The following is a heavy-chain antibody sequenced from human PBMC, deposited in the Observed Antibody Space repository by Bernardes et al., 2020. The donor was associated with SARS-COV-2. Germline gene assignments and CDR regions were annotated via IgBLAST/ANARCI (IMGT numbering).Heavy chain of an antibody. J-gene: IGHJ4*02. CDR3: AKDSGRLGLREVFDS. CDR2: SDYTGYDT. CDR1: GFIFSNYA. D-gene: IGHD1-7*01. Sequence: SLRLSCAASGFIFSNYAMSWVRQAPGKRPEWVSSSDYTGYDTYYADSVKGRFTISRDNSKKTVSLEMKSLRAEDTAIYYCAKDSGRLGLREVFDSWGQGTLVTVSS. V-gene: IGHV3-23*01.